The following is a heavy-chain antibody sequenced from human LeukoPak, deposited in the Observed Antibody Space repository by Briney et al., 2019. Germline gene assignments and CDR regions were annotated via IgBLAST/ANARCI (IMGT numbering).Heavy chain of an antibody. CDR2: ISGSGGST. CDR3: AKMVDYYYYYGMDV. D-gene: IGHD3-10*01. Sequence: GGSLRLSCAASGFTFSSYAMSWVRQAPGKGLEWVSAISGSGGSTYYADSVKGRFTISRDNSKNTLYLQMNSLRAGDTAVYYCAKMVDYYYYYGMDVWGQGTTVTVSS. J-gene: IGHJ6*02. CDR1: GFTFSSYA. V-gene: IGHV3-23*01.